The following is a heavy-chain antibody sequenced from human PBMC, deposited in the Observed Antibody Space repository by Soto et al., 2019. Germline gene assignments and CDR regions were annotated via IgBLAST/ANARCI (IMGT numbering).Heavy chain of an antibody. CDR3: ARVYCGGSCYHLDY. CDR2: INSDGSST. CDR1: GFTFSSYW. J-gene: IGHJ4*02. Sequence: GGSLRLSCAASGFTFSSYWMHWVRQAPGKGLVWVSRINSDGSSTTYADSVKGRFTISRDNAKNTLYPQMNSLRAEDTAVYYCARVYCGGSCYHLDYWGQGTLVTVSS. D-gene: IGHD2-15*01. V-gene: IGHV3-74*01.